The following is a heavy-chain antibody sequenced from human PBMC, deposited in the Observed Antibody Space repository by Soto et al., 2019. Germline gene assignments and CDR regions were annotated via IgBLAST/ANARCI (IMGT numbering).Heavy chain of an antibody. CDR3: AKIIYYYYYMDV. Sequence: GGSLRLSCAASGFTFSDYSMSWIRQSPGMGLEWLSYISSSGSTIYYADSVKGRFTISRDNAKNSLYLQMNSLRAEDTAVYYCAKIIYYYYYMDVWGKGTTVTVSS. V-gene: IGHV3-11*01. CDR2: ISSSGSTI. CDR1: GFTFSDYS. J-gene: IGHJ6*03.